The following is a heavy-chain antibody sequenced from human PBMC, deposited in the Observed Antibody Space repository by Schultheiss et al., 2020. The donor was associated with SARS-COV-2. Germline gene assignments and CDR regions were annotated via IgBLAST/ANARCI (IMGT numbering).Heavy chain of an antibody. J-gene: IGHJ5*02. CDR3: ARVSYYDSSGWFDP. CDR1: GGSFSGYY. D-gene: IGHD3-22*01. V-gene: IGHV4-34*01. Sequence: SETLSLTCAVYGGSFSGYYWSWIRQPPGKGLEWIGEINHSGSTNYNPSLKSRVTISVDTSKNQFSLKLSSVTAADTAVYYCARVSYYDSSGWFDPWGQGTLVTVSS. CDR2: INHSGST.